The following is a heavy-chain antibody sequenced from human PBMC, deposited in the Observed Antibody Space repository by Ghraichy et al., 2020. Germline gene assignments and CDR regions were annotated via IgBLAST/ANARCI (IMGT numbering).Heavy chain of an antibody. Sequence: GGSLRLSCAASGFTFSNAWMSWVRQAPGKGLEWVGRIKSKTDGGTTDYAAPVKGRFTISRDDSKNTLYLQMNSLKTEDTAVYYCTTDLLRRYYDSSGYSFTDYWGQGTLVTVSS. CDR3: TTDLLRRYYDSSGYSFTDY. CDR2: IKSKTDGGTT. D-gene: IGHD3-22*01. J-gene: IGHJ4*02. V-gene: IGHV3-15*01. CDR1: GFTFSNAW.